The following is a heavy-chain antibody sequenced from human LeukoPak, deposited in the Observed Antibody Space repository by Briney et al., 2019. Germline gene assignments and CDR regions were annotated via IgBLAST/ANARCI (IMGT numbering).Heavy chain of an antibody. D-gene: IGHD3-22*01. CDR3: ARATYYYDSSGYYSGVRYFDL. Sequence: GASVKVSCKASGGTFSSYAISWVRQAPGQGLEWMGRIIPILGIANYAQKFQGRVTITADKSTSTAYMELSSLRSEDTAVYYCARATYYYDSSGYYSGVRYFDLWGRGTLVTVSS. J-gene: IGHJ2*01. CDR1: GGTFSSYA. V-gene: IGHV1-69*04. CDR2: IIPILGIA.